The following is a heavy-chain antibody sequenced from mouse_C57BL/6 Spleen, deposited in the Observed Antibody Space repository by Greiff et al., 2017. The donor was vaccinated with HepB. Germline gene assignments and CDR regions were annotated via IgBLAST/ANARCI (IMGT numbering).Heavy chain of an antibody. J-gene: IGHJ2*01. CDR1: GYTFTSYW. V-gene: IGHV1-69*01. CDR2: IDPSDSYT. Sequence: QVHLQQPGAELVMPGASVKLSCKASGYTFTSYWMHWVKQRPGQGLEWIGEIDPSDSYTNYNQKFKGKSTLTVDKSSSTAYMQLSSLTSEDSAVYYCATVLRWGQGPTLTVSS. D-gene: IGHD1-1*01. CDR3: ATVLR.